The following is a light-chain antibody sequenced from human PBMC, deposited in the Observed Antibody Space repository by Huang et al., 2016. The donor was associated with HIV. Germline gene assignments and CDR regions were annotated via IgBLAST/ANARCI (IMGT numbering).Light chain of an antibody. CDR2: GAS. V-gene: IGKV3-15*01. Sequence: EIVMTQSPATLSVSPGERATLSCRASQSVNSNLAWYQQKPGQAPRRFIDGASTRATGIPARFSGSGSGTEFTLTISSLQSEDCAVYYCQHYNDWPPWTFGQGTKVEIK. CDR3: QHYNDWPPWT. CDR1: QSVNSN. J-gene: IGKJ1*01.